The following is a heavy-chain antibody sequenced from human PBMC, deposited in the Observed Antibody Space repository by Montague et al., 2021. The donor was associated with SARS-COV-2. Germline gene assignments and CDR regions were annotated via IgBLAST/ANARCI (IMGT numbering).Heavy chain of an antibody. CDR3: ARDLSKVVVLWFRTGYGMDV. V-gene: IGHV4-39*07. CDR1: GGSISSSSYY. J-gene: IGHJ6*02. D-gene: IGHD3-10*01. Sequence: SETLSLTCTVSGGSISSSSYYWGWMRQPPGKGLEWIVGIYYSGSTYYNPSLKSRVTISIDTYKNQFSLKLGSVTAADTSVYYCARDLSKVVVLWFRTGYGMDVWGQGTTVTVSS. CDR2: IYYSGST.